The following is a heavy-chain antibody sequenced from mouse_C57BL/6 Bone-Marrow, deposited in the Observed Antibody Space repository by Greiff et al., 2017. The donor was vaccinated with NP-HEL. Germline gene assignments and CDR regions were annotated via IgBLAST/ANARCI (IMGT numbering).Heavy chain of an antibody. J-gene: IGHJ4*01. CDR2: ISSGSSTI. V-gene: IGHV5-17*01. Sequence: EVKLMESGGGLVKPGGSLKLSCAASGFTFSDYGMHWVRQAPEKGLEWVAYISSGSSTIYYADTVKGRFTISRDNAKNTLFVQMTSLSSEDTAMYYCAQDKMVDYYAMDYWGQGTSVTVSS. CDR3: AQDKMVDYYAMDY. CDR1: GFTFSDYG. D-gene: IGHD1-3*01.